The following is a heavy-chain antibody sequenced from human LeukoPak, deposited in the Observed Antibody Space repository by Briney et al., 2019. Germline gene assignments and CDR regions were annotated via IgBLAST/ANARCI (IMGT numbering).Heavy chain of an antibody. CDR2: MYCRGST. Sequence: SQTLSLTCSVSGGSITSGGYYWTWIRQHPGKGLEWIGYMYCRGSTFHNPSLKSRVSMSVDTSKNQFSLYLSSVTAADTAVYFCARGAEEVLTGDDDFYFDNWGQGSLVTVSS. V-gene: IGHV4-31*03. D-gene: IGHD3-9*01. CDR1: GGSITSGGYY. CDR3: ARGAEEVLTGDDDFYFDN. J-gene: IGHJ4*02.